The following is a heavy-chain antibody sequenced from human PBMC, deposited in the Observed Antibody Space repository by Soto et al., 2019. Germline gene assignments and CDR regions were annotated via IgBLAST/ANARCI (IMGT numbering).Heavy chain of an antibody. CDR2: ISYDGSNK. Sequence: QVQLVESGGGVVQPGRSLRLSCAASGFTFSSYAMHWVRQAPGKGLEWVAVISYDGSNKYYADSVKGRFTISRDNSKNTLYLQMNSLRAEDTAVYYCARDSNYVTSYYYYGMDVWGQGTTFTVSS. CDR1: GFTFSSYA. J-gene: IGHJ6*02. CDR3: ARDSNYVTSYYYYGMDV. V-gene: IGHV3-30-3*01. D-gene: IGHD4-4*01.